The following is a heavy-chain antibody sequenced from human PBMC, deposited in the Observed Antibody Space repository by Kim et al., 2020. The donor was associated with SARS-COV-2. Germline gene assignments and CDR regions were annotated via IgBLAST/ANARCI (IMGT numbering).Heavy chain of an antibody. CDR3: ARQEGRVVVVAATYGMDV. V-gene: IGHV5-10-1*01. CDR2: IDPSDSYT. Sequence: GESLKISCKGSGYSFTSYWISWVRQMPGKGLEWMGRIDPSDSYTNYSPSFQGHVTISADKSISTAYLQWSSLKASDTAMYYCARQEGRVVVVAATYGMDVWGQGTTVTVSS. J-gene: IGHJ6*02. D-gene: IGHD2-15*01. CDR1: GYSFTSYW.